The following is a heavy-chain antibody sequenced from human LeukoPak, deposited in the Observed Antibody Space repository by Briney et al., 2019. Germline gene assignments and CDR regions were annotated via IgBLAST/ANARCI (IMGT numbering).Heavy chain of an antibody. D-gene: IGHD3-16*02. CDR3: ARDRYGSHCYGMDV. Sequence: PGGSLRLSCAASGFTFSSYEMNWVRQAPGKGLEWVSYISSSGSTIYYADSVKGRFTISRDNAKNSLYLQMNSLRAEDTAVYYCARDRYGSHCYGMDVWGQGTTVTVSS. V-gene: IGHV3-48*03. CDR1: GFTFSSYE. J-gene: IGHJ6*02. CDR2: ISSSGSTI.